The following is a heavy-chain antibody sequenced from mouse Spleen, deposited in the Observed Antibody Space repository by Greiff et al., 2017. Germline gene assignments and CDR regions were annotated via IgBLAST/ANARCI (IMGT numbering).Heavy chain of an antibody. Sequence: QLQQPGAELVKPGASVKLSCKASGYTFTSYWMHWVKQRPGQGLEWIGMIHPNSGSTNYNEKFKSKATLTVDKSSSTAYMQLSSLTSEDSAVYYCARNYGNYGYAMDYWGQGTSVTVSS. D-gene: IGHD2-1*01. V-gene: IGHV1-64*01. J-gene: IGHJ4*01. CDR3: ARNYGNYGYAMDY. CDR2: IHPNSGST. CDR1: GYTFTSYW.